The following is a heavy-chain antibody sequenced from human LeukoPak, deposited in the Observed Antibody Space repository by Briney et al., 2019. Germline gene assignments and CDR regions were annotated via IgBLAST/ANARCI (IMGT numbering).Heavy chain of an antibody. D-gene: IGHD6-19*01. J-gene: IGHJ4*02. CDR2: IIPIFGTA. V-gene: IGHV1-69*06. CDR3: ASEPAIAVAGTGGYYFDY. CDR1: GGTFSTFT. Sequence: GASVKVSCKASGGTFSTFTINWVRQAPGQGLEWMGGIIPIFGTANYAQKFQGRVTITADKSTSTAYMELSSLRSEDTAVYYCASEPAIAVAGTGGYYFDYWGQGTLVTVSS.